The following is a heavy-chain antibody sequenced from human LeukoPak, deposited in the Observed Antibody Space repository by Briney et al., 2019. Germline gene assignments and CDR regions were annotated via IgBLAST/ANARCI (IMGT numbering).Heavy chain of an antibody. Sequence: GASVKVSCKASGYTFTSYDINWVRQATGQGLEWMGWMNPNSGNTDYAQKFQGRVTMTRNSSITTAYMELSSLRSEDRAVYYCARRHGRCSDGSCYYPDYWGQGTLVTVSS. D-gene: IGHD2-15*01. CDR3: ARRHGRCSDGSCYYPDY. CDR2: MNPNSGNT. V-gene: IGHV1-8*01. J-gene: IGHJ4*02. CDR1: GYTFTSYD.